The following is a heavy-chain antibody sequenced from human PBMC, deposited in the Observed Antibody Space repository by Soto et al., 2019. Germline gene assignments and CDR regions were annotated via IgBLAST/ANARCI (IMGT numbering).Heavy chain of an antibody. CDR1: GFNFNTYG. Sequence: GGSLRLSCAASGFNFNTYGFNWVRQAPGKGLEWVAVIWYDGNTKYYADSVKGRFTISRDNLKNTLYLQMNSLTAEDKAVYYCARPFVAAVAGPYYYGMDVWGQGTTVTVSS. J-gene: IGHJ6*02. V-gene: IGHV3-33*01. CDR2: IWYDGNTK. D-gene: IGHD6-19*01. CDR3: ARPFVAAVAGPYYYGMDV.